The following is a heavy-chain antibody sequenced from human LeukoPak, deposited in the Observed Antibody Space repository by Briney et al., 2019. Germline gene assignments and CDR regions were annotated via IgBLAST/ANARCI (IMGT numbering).Heavy chain of an antibody. V-gene: IGHV3-7*05. D-gene: IGHD5-24*01. CDR3: ARAYNSPNWFDP. Sequence: GGSLRLSCAASGFTVSSNYMSWVRQAPVKGLEWVANIKQDGSEKYYVDSVKGRFTISRDSAKNSLYLQMNSLRAEDTAVYYCARAYNSPNWFDPWGQGTLVTVSS. J-gene: IGHJ5*02. CDR1: GFTVSSNY. CDR2: IKQDGSEK.